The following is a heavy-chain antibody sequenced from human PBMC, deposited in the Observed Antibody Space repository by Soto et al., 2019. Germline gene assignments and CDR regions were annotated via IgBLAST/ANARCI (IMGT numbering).Heavy chain of an antibody. Sequence: QLQLQESGPGLVKPSETLSLTCTVSGGSISSSSYFWGWIRQPPGKGLEWIGSIHSSGSTYYNPSLRSRVTISVDTSKNQFSLKLSSVTAADTAVYYCAILVGSGYRGNWYFDLWGRGTLVTVSS. J-gene: IGHJ2*01. V-gene: IGHV4-39*01. CDR3: AILVGSGYRGNWYFDL. D-gene: IGHD3-3*01. CDR2: IHSSGST. CDR1: GGSISSSSYF.